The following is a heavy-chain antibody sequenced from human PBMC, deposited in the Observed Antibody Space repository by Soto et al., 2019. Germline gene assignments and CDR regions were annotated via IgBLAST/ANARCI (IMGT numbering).Heavy chain of an antibody. Sequence: QVQLQESGPGLVKPSETLSLTCTVSGGSISSYYWSWIRQPPGKGLEWIGYIYYSGSTKYNPSLKSRVTISVDTSKNQFSLKLSSVTAADTAVYYCARAMRGSYLRYFDYWGQGTLVTVSS. V-gene: IGHV4-59*01. D-gene: IGHD1-26*01. CDR2: IYYSGST. J-gene: IGHJ4*02. CDR1: GGSISSYY. CDR3: ARAMRGSYLRYFDY.